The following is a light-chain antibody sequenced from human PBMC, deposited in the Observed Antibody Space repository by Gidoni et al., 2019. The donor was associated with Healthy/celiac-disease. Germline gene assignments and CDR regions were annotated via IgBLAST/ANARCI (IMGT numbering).Light chain of an antibody. J-gene: IGKJ1*01. Sequence: DIVFPHSPATLSLSPAERATLSCRANQSISSYLAWYHKNPAQAPRLLIYDASNRATGIPARFSGSGSGTDLTLTISSLEHEDFAVYYCQQSSNWPPTFGQGTKVEIK. CDR2: DAS. CDR3: QQSSNWPPT. V-gene: IGKV3-11*01. CDR1: QSISSY.